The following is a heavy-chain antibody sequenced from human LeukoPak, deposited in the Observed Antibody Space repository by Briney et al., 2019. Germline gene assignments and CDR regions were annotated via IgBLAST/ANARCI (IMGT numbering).Heavy chain of an antibody. CDR2: INTNTGNP. J-gene: IGHJ3*02. CDR3: ARGSWELILNDAFDI. Sequence: ASVKVSCKASGYTFTSYYMHWVRQAPGQGLEWMGWINTNTGNPTYAQGFTGRFVFSLDTSVSTAYLQISSLKAEDTAVYYCARGSWELILNDAFDIWGQGTMVTVSS. D-gene: IGHD2-15*01. V-gene: IGHV7-4-1*02. CDR1: GYTFTSYY.